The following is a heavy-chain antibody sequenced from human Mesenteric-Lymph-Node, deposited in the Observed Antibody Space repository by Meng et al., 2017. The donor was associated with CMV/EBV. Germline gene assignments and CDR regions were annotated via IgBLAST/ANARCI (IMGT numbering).Heavy chain of an antibody. Sequence: GESLKISCAVSGFTFSSFSLNWVRQAPGKGLEWISYISSTGSNINYADSVKGRFTISRDNAKNSLYLQMNSLRAEDTAVYYCARMTRRMVVNAFSAFDIWGQGTMVTVSS. CDR2: ISSTGSNI. V-gene: IGHV3-48*04. CDR1: GFTFSSFS. CDR3: ARMTRRMVVNAFSAFDI. J-gene: IGHJ3*02. D-gene: IGHD2-15*01.